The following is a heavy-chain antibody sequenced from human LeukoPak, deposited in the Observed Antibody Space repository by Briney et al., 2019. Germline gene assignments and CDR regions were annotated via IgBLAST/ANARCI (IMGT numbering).Heavy chain of an antibody. J-gene: IGHJ4*02. D-gene: IGHD2-2*01. V-gene: IGHV3-30*02. Sequence: GGSLRLSSAASGFTFSSYGMHWVRQAPGKGLEWVAFIRYDGSNKYYADSVKGRFTISRDNSKNTLYLQMNSLRAEDTAVYYCAKDHLKYCSSISCIADYWGQGTLVTVSS. CDR1: GFTFSSYG. CDR3: AKDHLKYCSSISCIADY. CDR2: IRYDGSNK.